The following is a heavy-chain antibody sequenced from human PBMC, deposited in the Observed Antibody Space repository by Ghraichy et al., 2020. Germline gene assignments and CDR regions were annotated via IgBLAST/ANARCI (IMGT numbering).Heavy chain of an antibody. J-gene: IGHJ6*02. Sequence: SETLSLTCTVSGGSIRRYYWSWIRQPAGKGLEWIGRIYISGSINYNPSLKSRVTMSLDTSKNQFSLKLSSVTAADTAVYYCASTYFDFWTDSSGYGMDVWAQGLPVT. CDR3: ASTYFDFWTDSSGYGMDV. CDR2: IYISGSI. CDR1: GGSIRRYY. D-gene: IGHD3/OR15-3a*01. V-gene: IGHV4-4*07.